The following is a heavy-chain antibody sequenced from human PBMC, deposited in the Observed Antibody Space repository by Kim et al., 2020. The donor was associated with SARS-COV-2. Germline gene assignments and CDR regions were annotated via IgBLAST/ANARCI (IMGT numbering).Heavy chain of an antibody. CDR1: GFTFSNAW. CDR2: IKSKTDGGTT. J-gene: IGHJ4*02. D-gene: IGHD3-10*01. CDR3: TTGPYYYGSGSYYIGGGLLDY. V-gene: IGHV3-15*01. Sequence: GGSLRLSCAASGFTFSNAWMSWVRQAPGKGLEWVGRIKSKTDGGTTDYAAPVKGRFTISRDDSKNTLYLQMNSLKTEDTAVYYCTTGPYYYGSGSYYIGGGLLDYWGQGTLVTVSS.